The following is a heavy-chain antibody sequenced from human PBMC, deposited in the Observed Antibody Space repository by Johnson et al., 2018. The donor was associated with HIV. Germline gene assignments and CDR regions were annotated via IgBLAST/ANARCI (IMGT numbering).Heavy chain of an antibody. CDR3: AKDHIVGVPAAMEAFDI. Sequence: EVQLVESGGGLVQPGGSLRLSCAASGFTFSSYAMSWVRQAPGKVLEWVSAISGSGGSTYYADSVKGRFTISRDNSKNTLYLQMNSLRAEDTAVYYCAKDHIVGVPAAMEAFDIWGQGTMVTVSS. CDR2: ISGSGGST. J-gene: IGHJ3*02. V-gene: IGHV3-23*04. D-gene: IGHD2-2*01. CDR1: GFTFSSYA.